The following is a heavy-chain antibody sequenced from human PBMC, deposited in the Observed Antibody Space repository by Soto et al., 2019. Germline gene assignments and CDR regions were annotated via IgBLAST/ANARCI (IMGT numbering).Heavy chain of an antibody. CDR1: GFTFSDYY. J-gene: IGHJ4*02. D-gene: IGHD4-4*01. Sequence: QVQLVESGGGLVKPGGSLRLSCAVSGFTFSDYYMSWLRQAPGKGLECISYIGNSGSAIYYADSVKGRFTISRDNAKNSLYLQMNSLRAEDTAVYYCASYRGISDYWGQGTLVTVSS. CDR3: ASYRGISDY. CDR2: IGNSGSAI. V-gene: IGHV3-11*01.